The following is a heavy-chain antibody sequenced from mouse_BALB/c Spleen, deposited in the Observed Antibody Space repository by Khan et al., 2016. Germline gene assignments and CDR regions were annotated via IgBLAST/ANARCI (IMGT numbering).Heavy chain of an antibody. V-gene: IGHV14-4*02. CDR1: GFNIKDYY. D-gene: IGHD1-1*01. CDR3: NAVEGFAY. Sequence: VQLKQSGAELVRSGASVKLSCTASGFNIKDYYMHWVKQRPEQGLEWIGWIDPENGDTEYAPKFQGKATMPADTSSNTAYLQLSSLTSEDTAVYYCNAVEGFAYWGQGTLVTVSA. J-gene: IGHJ3*01. CDR2: IDPENGDT.